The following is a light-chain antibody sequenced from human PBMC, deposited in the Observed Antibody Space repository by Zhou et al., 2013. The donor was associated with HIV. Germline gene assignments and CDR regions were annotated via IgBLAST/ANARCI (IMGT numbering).Light chain of an antibody. V-gene: IGKV1-5*01. CDR3: QQYDNLPRT. Sequence: DIQMTQSPSTLSASVGDRVTITCRASQTISTWLAWYQQKPGKAPKLLLYEASSLQSGVPSRFSGSGSGTEFTLTISSLQPDDFATYYCQQYDNLPRTFGQGTKVEIK. J-gene: IGKJ1*01. CDR2: EAS. CDR1: QTISTW.